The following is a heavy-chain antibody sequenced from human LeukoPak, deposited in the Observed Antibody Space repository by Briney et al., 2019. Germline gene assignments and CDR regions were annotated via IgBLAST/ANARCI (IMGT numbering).Heavy chain of an antibody. CDR1: GFTFSSYG. D-gene: IGHD6-13*01. CDR2: ISSSSSTI. CDR3: ARDPSSWYYYYMDV. J-gene: IGHJ6*03. V-gene: IGHV3-48*01. Sequence: GGSLRLSCGASGFTFSSYGMHWVRQAPGKGLEWVSYISSSSSTIYYADSVKGRFTISRDNAKNSLYLQMNSLRAEDTAVYYCARDPSSWYYYYMDVWGKGTTVTVSS.